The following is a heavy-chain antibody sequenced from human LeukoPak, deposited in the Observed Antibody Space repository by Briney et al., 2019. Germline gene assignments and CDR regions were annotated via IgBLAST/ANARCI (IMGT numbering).Heavy chain of an antibody. CDR1: GFTFSSST. CDR3: AKQLGYCSDGSCYFPY. Sequence: GGSLRLSCAASGFTFSSSTMSWVRQAPGKGLEWVSAISNNGGYTYYADSVQSRFTISRDNSKSTLCLQMNSLRAEDTAVYYCAKQLGYCSDGSCYFPYWGQGTLVTASS. J-gene: IGHJ4*02. CDR2: ISNNGGYT. V-gene: IGHV3-23*01. D-gene: IGHD2-15*01.